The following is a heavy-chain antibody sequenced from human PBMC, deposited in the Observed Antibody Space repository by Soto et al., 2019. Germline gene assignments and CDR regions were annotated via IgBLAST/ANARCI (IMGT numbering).Heavy chain of an antibody. J-gene: IGHJ4*02. CDR1: GYAFTNFD. D-gene: IGHD3-10*01. CDR3: ARGWELDY. CDR2: ISTYNGNT. V-gene: IGHV1-18*01. Sequence: QVQLVQSGAEVKKPGASVKVSCKASGYAFTNFDISWVRQAPGQGLEWMGWISTYNGNTNYAQKLQGRVTLPTDTATSTAYMELRGLTSDDTGIYYCARGWELDYWGQGTLVTVSS.